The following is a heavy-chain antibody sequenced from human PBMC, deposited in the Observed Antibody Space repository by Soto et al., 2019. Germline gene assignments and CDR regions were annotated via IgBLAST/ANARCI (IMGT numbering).Heavy chain of an antibody. J-gene: IGHJ4*02. Sequence: QVQLVESGGDVVQPGSSLRLACAASGFTFSNYGMHWVRQAPGKGLEWVAYVSYDAANKYYADSVRGRFTISRDNSEPTRHPQLDSLSGADSALYFCASGTSFDHRGQATPVSVSS. CDR1: GFTFSNYG. CDR2: VSYDAANK. V-gene: IGHV3-30*03. CDR3: ASGTSFDH.